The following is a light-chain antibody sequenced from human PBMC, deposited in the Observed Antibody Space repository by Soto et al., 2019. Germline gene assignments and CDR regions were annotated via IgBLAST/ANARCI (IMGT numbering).Light chain of an antibody. Sequence: MVRTQSPAPLSVSPGEGATLSCRASQSISTTVAWYQQKPGQAPRLLIYGASTRATGIPVRFTGSGSGTEFTLIISSLQSEDLAVYYCQQYTDWPTTVGQGTKVDI. CDR1: QSISTT. V-gene: IGKV3-15*01. CDR3: QQYTDWPTT. CDR2: GAS. J-gene: IGKJ1*01.